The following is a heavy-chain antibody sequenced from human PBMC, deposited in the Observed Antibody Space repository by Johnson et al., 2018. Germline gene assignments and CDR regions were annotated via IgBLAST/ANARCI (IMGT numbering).Heavy chain of an antibody. J-gene: IGHJ6*02. Sequence: VQLVQSGGGLVKPGGSLRLSCAASGFTFSSYSMNWVRQAPGKGLEWVSSISSSKIYIYYADSVKGRFTISRDNAKNSLYLQMNSLRAEDTAVYYCAGSLGGEWYTDGMDVWGQGTTVTVSS. CDR2: ISSSKIYI. D-gene: IGHD3-16*01. CDR3: AGSLGGEWYTDGMDV. V-gene: IGHV3-21*01. CDR1: GFTFSSYS.